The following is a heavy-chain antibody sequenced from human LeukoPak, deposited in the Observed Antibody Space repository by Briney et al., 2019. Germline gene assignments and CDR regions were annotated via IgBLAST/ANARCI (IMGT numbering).Heavy chain of an antibody. CDR1: GGSISSYY. D-gene: IGHD2-21*02. CDR3: AAYCGGDCYPPEIDY. J-gene: IGHJ4*02. Sequence: SETLSLTCTVSGGSISSYYWSWIRQPPGKGLEWIGYIYYSGSTNYNPSLKSRVTISVDTSKNQFSQKLSSVTAADTAVYYCAAYCGGDCYPPEIDYWGQGTLVTVSS. CDR2: IYYSGST. V-gene: IGHV4-59*01.